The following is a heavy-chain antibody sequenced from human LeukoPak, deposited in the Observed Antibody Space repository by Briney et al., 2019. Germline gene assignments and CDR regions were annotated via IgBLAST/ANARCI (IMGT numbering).Heavy chain of an antibody. J-gene: IGHJ4*02. V-gene: IGHV3-53*01. D-gene: IGHD1-26*01. CDR2: IYSGGST. CDR1: GFTFSSYA. Sequence: GGSLRLSCAASGFTFSSYAMSWVRQAPGKGLEWVSVIYSGGSTYYADSVKGRFTISRDNSKNTLYLQMNSLRAEDTAVYYCASPKYSGSYYSVYWGQGTLVTVSS. CDR3: ASPKYSGSYYSVY.